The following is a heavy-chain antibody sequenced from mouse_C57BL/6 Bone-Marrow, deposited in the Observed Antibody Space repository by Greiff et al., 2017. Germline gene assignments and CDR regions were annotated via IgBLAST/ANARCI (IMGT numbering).Heavy chain of an antibody. CDR2: IYPGSGST. Sequence: QVQLQQPGAELVKPGASVTMSCKASGYTFTSYWITWVKQRPGQGLEWIGDIYPGSGSTNYNEKFKSKATLTVDTSSSTAYMQLRSLTSEDSAVXYCARDGPYYFDYWGQGTTLTVSS. J-gene: IGHJ2*01. CDR1: GYTFTSYW. D-gene: IGHD2-3*01. V-gene: IGHV1-55*01. CDR3: ARDGPYYFDY.